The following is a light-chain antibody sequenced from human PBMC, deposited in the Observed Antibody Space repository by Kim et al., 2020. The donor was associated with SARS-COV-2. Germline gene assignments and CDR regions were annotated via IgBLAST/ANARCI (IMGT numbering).Light chain of an antibody. J-gene: IGKJ1*01. CDR3: RKYNSATRT. Sequence: ESVGDRGTITCRASQGNSNYLAWYQQKTGKVPKHLIYDASTLQSGVPSRFSGSGSGTDFTLTISSLEHEDVATYYCRKYNSATRTFGQGTKVDIK. CDR2: DAS. CDR1: QGNSNY. V-gene: IGKV1-27*01.